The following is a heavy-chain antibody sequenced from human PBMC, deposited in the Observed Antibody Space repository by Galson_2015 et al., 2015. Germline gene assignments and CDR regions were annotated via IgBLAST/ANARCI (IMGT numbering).Heavy chain of an antibody. Sequence: SVKVSCKASGYTFTSYAMHWVRQAPGQRLEWMGWINAGNGNTKYSQKFQGRVTITRDTSASTAYMELSSLRSEDTAVYYCARDGSDAEYFQHWGQGTLVTVSS. V-gene: IGHV1-3*01. D-gene: IGHD2-21*02. CDR1: GYTFTSYA. CDR2: INAGNGNT. CDR3: ARDGSDAEYFQH. J-gene: IGHJ1*01.